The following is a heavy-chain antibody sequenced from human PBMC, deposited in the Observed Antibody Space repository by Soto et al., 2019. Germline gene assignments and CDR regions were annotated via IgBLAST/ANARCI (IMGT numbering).Heavy chain of an antibody. D-gene: IGHD1-26*01. V-gene: IGHV1-18*01. J-gene: IGHJ6*02. Sequence: ASVKVSCKASGYTFTSSGISWVRQAPGQGLEWMGWISTYNGNTNYGQNLQGRVTMTTDTSTGTAYMELRSLRSDDTAVYYSARDSGNYYYSYAMDVWGEGTTVTVSS. CDR3: ARDSGNYYYSYAMDV. CDR2: ISTYNGNT. CDR1: GYTFTSSG.